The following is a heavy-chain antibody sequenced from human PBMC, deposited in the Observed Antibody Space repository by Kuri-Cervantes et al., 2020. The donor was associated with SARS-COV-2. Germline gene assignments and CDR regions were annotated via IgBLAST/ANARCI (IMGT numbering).Heavy chain of an antibody. J-gene: IGHJ5*02. CDR2: FSAYNGNT. CDR1: GYTFTSYG. CDR3: ARVGPVVPAAMDWFDP. Sequence: ASVKVSCKASGYTFTSYGISWVRQAPGQGLEWMGWFSAYNGNTNYAQKLQGRVTMTTDTSTSTAYMELRSLRSDDTAVYYCARVGPVVPAAMDWFDPWGQGTLVTVSS. D-gene: IGHD2-2*01. V-gene: IGHV1-18*01.